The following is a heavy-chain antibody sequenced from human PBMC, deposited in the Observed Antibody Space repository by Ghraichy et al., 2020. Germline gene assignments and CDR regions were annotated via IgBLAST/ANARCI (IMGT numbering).Heavy chain of an antibody. CDR3: AKITTTANYYYYGMDV. CDR1: GFTFSSYG. D-gene: IGHD4-11*01. J-gene: IGHJ6*02. CDR2: IRYDGSNK. Sequence: GGSLRLSCAASGFTFSSYGMHWVRQAPGKGLEWVAFIRYDGSNKYYADSVKGRFTISRDNSKNTLYLQMNSLRAEDTAVYYCAKITTTANYYYYGMDVWGQGTTVTVSS. V-gene: IGHV3-30*02.